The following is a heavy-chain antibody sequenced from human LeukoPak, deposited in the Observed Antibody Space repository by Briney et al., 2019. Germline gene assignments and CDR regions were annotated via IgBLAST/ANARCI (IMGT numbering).Heavy chain of an antibody. V-gene: IGHV3-53*01. D-gene: IGHD1-26*01. J-gene: IGHJ4*02. Sequence: GGSLRLSCAASGFTVSSNYMSWVRQAPGKGLEWVSVIYGGGNTYYADSVKGRFTLSRDNSKNTLYLQMNSLRAEDTAVYYCASLSGDYLGYWGQGTLVTVSS. CDR3: ASLSGDYLGY. CDR1: GFTVSSNY. CDR2: IYGGGNT.